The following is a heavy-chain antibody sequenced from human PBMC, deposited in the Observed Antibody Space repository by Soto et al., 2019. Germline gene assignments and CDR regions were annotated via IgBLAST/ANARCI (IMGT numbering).Heavy chain of an antibody. V-gene: IGHV3-33*01. CDR3: SRAYLSSFDEVGGIDY. CDR2: IWYDGSNK. CDR1: GFTFSRHG. D-gene: IGHD3-3*02. Sequence: PSCAAPGFTFSRHGMHWVRQASAKALEWVAVIWYDGSNKYYADSVKGRFTTYRDISKTTLYLQMTSLRAAYTAESYFSRAYLSSFDEVGGIDYWGQGTLVTVSS. J-gene: IGHJ4*02.